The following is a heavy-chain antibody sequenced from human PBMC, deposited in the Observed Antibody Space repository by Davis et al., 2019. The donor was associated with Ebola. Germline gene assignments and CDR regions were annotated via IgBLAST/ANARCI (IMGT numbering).Heavy chain of an antibody. CDR1: GGSISSGDYY. V-gene: IGHV4-30-4*01. CDR3: ARVGKLSHLDY. J-gene: IGHJ4*02. Sequence: PSETLSLTCTVFGGSISSGDYYWSWIRQPPGKGLEWIGYIYYSGSTYYNPSLKSRVTISVDTSKNQFSLKLSSVTAADTAVYYCARVGKLSHLDYWGQGTLVTVSS. CDR2: IYYSGST. D-gene: IGHD3-16*02.